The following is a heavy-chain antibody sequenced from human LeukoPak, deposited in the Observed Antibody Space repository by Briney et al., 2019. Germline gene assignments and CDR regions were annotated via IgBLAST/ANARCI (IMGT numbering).Heavy chain of an antibody. Sequence: PGGSLRLSCAASGFTFSSYAMHWVRQAPGKVLEYVSAISSNGGSTYYANSVKGRFTISRDNSKNTLYLQMGSRRAEDMAVYYCARGLWFGLYGMDVWGQGTTVTVSS. J-gene: IGHJ6*02. CDR3: ARGLWFGLYGMDV. CDR1: GFTFSSYA. V-gene: IGHV3-64*01. D-gene: IGHD3-10*01. CDR2: ISSNGGST.